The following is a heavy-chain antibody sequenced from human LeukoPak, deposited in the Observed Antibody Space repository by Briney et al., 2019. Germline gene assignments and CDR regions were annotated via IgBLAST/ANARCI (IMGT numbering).Heavy chain of an antibody. D-gene: IGHD5-12*01. J-gene: IGHJ1*01. CDR3: ARDVGKSGYGDY. CDR1: GGSISSSN. V-gene: IGHV3-48*03. Sequence: GTLSLTCAVSGGSISSSNWWSWVRQAPGKGPQWVSYISSSGDTIYYADSVKGRFTTSRDNAKNSLYLQMNSLRAEDTAVYYCARDVGKSGYGDYWGQGTLVTVSS. CDR2: ISSSGDTI.